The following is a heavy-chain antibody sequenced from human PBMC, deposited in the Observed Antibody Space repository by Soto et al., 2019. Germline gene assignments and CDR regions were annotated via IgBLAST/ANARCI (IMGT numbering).Heavy chain of an antibody. Sequence: EVQLVESGGGSVQPGRSLRLSCTGSGFNFGEYPLTWVRQAPGRGLEWLSSIRNKADGETVEYAASVRGRFTISRDDSKSIAYLQMNRLKIEDTGIYYCYRWSTNYWSWSNFWGQGTLVTVSS. D-gene: IGHD4-4*01. V-gene: IGHV3-49*04. CDR2: IRNKADGETV. CDR1: GFNFGEYP. J-gene: IGHJ4*02. CDR3: YRWSTNYWSWSNF.